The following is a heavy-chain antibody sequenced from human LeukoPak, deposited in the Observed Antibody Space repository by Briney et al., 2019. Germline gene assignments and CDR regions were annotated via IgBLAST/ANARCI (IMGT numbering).Heavy chain of an antibody. D-gene: IGHD2-2*01. CDR3: ARAGYCSSTSCPWIDY. J-gene: IGHJ4*02. CDR1: GGSISSHY. Sequence: SETLSLTCTVSGGSISSHYWSWIRQPPGKGLEWIGYIYYSGSTNYNPSLKSRVTISVDTSKNQFSLKLSSVTAADTAVYYCARAGYCSSTSCPWIDYWGQGTLVTVSS. CDR2: IYYSGST. V-gene: IGHV4-59*11.